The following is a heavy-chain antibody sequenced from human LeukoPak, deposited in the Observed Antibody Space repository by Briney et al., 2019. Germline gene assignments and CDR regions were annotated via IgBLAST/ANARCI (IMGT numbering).Heavy chain of an antibody. CDR2: MNQDGSEK. J-gene: IGHJ4*02. V-gene: IGHV3-7*05. CDR1: GFTFGDQW. CDR3: ARGGFNYGY. D-gene: IGHD5-18*01. Sequence: SGGSLRLSCAASGFTFGDQWMTWVRQAPGKGLEWVASMNQDGSEKRYVDSVKGRFTISRDNAKNSLFLQMNSLRAEDTAVYYCARGGFNYGYWGQGTLVTVSS.